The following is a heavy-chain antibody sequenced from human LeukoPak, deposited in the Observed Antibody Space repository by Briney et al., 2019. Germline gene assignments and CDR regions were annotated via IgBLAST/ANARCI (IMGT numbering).Heavy chain of an antibody. Sequence: SETLSLTCAVYGGFFSGYYWSWIRQPPGKGLEWIGEINHSGSTNYNPSLKSRVTISVDTSKNQFSLKLSSVTAADTAVYYCARRHDILTGYYKGGRLFDYWGQGTLVTVSS. V-gene: IGHV4-34*01. D-gene: IGHD3-9*01. CDR2: INHSGST. CDR3: ARRHDILTGYYKGGRLFDY. CDR1: GGFFSGYY. J-gene: IGHJ4*02.